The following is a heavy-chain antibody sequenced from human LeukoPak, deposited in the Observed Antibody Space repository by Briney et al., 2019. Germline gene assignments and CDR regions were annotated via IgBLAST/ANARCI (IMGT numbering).Heavy chain of an antibody. CDR3: ARNPYSFALDY. V-gene: IGHV3-74*01. CDR2: ITGDGSTT. J-gene: IGHJ4*02. Sequence: GGSLRLSCAASGFTFSSYWMSWVRQAPGKGLVWVSRITGDGSTTNYADSVKGRFTISRDNAKNTLYLQMNSLRAEDTAVYYCARNPYSFALDYWGQGTLVTVSS. D-gene: IGHD5-18*01. CDR1: GFTFSSYW.